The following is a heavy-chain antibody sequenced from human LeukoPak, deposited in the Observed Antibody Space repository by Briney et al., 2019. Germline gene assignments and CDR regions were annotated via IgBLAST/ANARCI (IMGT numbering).Heavy chain of an antibody. Sequence: SETLSLTCTVSGGSISSYYWSWIRQPPGKGLEWIGSIYYSGSTYYNPSLKSQVTISVDTSKNQFSLKLSSVTAADTAVYYCAREERVEMATIPYYYYYMDVWGKGTTVTVSS. D-gene: IGHD5-24*01. CDR3: AREERVEMATIPYYYYYMDV. V-gene: IGHV4-59*12. J-gene: IGHJ6*03. CDR2: IYYSGST. CDR1: GGSISSYY.